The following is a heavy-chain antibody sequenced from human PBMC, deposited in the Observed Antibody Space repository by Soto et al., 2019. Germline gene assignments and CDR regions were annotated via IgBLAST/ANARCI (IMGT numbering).Heavy chain of an antibody. CDR2: ISSGNSYI. Sequence: GGSLRLSCAVSGFTFSSYSMNWVRQAPGKGLEWVSSISSGNSYIYYADSVRGRFTVPRDNAKSSLYLQMNSLRAEDTAVYYCATQMDYNILTGYRPFDYWGQGTLVTVSS. V-gene: IGHV3-21*01. CDR3: ATQMDYNILTGYRPFDY. D-gene: IGHD3-9*01. J-gene: IGHJ4*02. CDR1: GFTFSSYS.